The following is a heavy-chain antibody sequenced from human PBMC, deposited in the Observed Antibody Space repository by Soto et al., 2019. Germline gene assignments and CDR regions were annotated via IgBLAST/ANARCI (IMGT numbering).Heavy chain of an antibody. D-gene: IGHD4-17*01. V-gene: IGHV3-66*01. CDR3: ARGGYGDPEYFQN. Sequence: EVQLVESGGGLVQPGGSLRLSCAASGFTVRSNYMSWVRQAPGKGLEWVSLIYSGDTTYYADSMKGRFTISGDNSKNTLYLQMNSLRGEDTAVYYCARGGYGDPEYFQNWGQGTLVTVSS. J-gene: IGHJ1*01. CDR2: IYSGDTT. CDR1: GFTVRSNY.